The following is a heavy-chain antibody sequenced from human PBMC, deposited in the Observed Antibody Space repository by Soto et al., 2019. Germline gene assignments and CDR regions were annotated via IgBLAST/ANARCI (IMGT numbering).Heavy chain of an antibody. V-gene: IGHV5-51*01. CDR2: IYPRDSNT. J-gene: IGHJ5*02. CDR3: AGVRTNWFDP. CDR1: GYSFTTYW. D-gene: IGHD3-10*01. Sequence: GESLKISCKGSGYSFTTYWIGWVRQMPGKGLEWVGIIYPRDSNTRYSPSFQGQVTISVDKSISTAYLQWSSLKASDTAMYYCAGVRTNWFDPWGQGTLVTVSS.